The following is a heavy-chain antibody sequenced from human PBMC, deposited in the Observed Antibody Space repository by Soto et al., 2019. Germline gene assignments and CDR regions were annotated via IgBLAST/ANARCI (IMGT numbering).Heavy chain of an antibody. D-gene: IGHD3-22*01. V-gene: IGHV3-30-3*01. CDR3: AREYYYDSSGYYPIDY. CDR1: GFTFSSYA. J-gene: IGHJ4*02. Sequence: PGGSLRLSCAASGFTFSSYAMHWVRQAPGKGLEWVAVISYDGSNKYCADSVKGRFTISRDNSKNTLYLQMNSLRAEDTAVYYCAREYYYDSSGYYPIDYWGQGTLVTVSS. CDR2: ISYDGSNK.